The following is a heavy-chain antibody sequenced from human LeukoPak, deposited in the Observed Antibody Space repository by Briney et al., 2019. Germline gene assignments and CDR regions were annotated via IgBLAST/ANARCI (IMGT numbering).Heavy chain of an antibody. CDR3: AKDIPSRVGYYYYYGMDV. CDR2: ISYNGDAT. V-gene: IGHV3-23*01. CDR1: GYTFSNYA. D-gene: IGHD4-23*01. J-gene: IGHJ6*02. Sequence: PGGSLRLSCAASGYTFSNYAMIWVRQAPGKGLEWVSTISYNGDATFYAGSVKGRFTISRDNSRNTLYLQMNSLRAEDTAVYYCAKDIPSRVGYYYYYGMDVWGQGTTVTVSS.